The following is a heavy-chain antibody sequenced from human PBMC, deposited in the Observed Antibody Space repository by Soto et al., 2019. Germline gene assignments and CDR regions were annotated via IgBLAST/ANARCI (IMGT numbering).Heavy chain of an antibody. D-gene: IGHD3-16*01. CDR2: ISYDGSNK. V-gene: IGHV3-30-3*01. J-gene: IGHJ6*02. CDR3: ARVGVLKSTHYGIDV. CDR1: GFTFSSYA. Sequence: GGSLRLSCAASGFTFSSYAMHWVCQAPGKGLEWVAVISYDGSNKYYADSVKGRFTISRDNSKNTLYLQMNSLRAEDTAVYYCARVGVLKSTHYGIDVWGQGTTVTVSS.